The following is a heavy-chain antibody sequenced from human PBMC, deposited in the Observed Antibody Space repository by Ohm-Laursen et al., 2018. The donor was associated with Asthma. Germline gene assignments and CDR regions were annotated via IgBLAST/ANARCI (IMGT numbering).Heavy chain of an antibody. D-gene: IGHD1-1*01. J-gene: IGHJ4*02. CDR2: ISYDGSNK. Sequence: SLRLSCTASGFTFSSYGMHWVRQAPGKGLEWVAVISYDGSNKYYADSVKGRFTISRDNSKNTLYLQMNSLRAEDTAVYYCANLNWNGPDYWGQGTLVTVSS. CDR1: GFTFSSYG. V-gene: IGHV3-30*18. CDR3: ANLNWNGPDY.